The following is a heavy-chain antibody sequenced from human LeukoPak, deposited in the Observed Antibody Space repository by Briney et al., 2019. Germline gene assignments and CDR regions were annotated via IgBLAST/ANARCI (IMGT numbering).Heavy chain of an antibody. V-gene: IGHV4-31*03. CDR2: IYHSGSA. Sequence: SETLSSTCTVAGDSTSSGRYYWSWIRQHPGKGLEWIGYIYHSGSAYYNPSLKSRVTISVDTTKNQFSLKLSAVTAADTAVYYCARYLQLCFGAVNWFNRWSQGTLVTVSS. J-gene: IGHJ5*02. D-gene: IGHD3-10*01. CDR3: ARYLQLCFGAVNWFNR. CDR1: GDSTSSGRYY.